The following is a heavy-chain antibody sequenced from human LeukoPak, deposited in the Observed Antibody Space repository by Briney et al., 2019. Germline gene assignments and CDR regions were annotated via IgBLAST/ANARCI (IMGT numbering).Heavy chain of an antibody. Sequence: GGSLRLSCAASGFTFSSYAMHWVRQAPGKGLEWVAVISYDGSNKYYADSVKGRFTISRDNSKNTLYLQMNSLRAEDTAVYYCARGGQPLLSLDYWGQGTLVTVSS. V-gene: IGHV3-30-3*01. CDR2: ISYDGSNK. CDR3: ARGGQPLLSLDY. J-gene: IGHJ4*02. D-gene: IGHD2-21*02. CDR1: GFTFSSYA.